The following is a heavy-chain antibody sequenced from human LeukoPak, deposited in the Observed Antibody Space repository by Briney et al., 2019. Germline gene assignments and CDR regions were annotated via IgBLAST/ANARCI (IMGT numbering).Heavy chain of an antibody. CDR1: GFTFSSYT. CDR2: ISSSSSYI. V-gene: IGHV3-21*01. CDR3: ARAHCTSTSCYIDY. Sequence: GGSLRLSCAASGFTFSSYTMNWVRQAPGKGLEWVSSISSSSSYIFYADSVKGRFTISRDNAKNSLYLQMNSLRAEDTAVYSCARAHCTSTSCYIDYWGQGTLVPVSS. D-gene: IGHD2-2*02. J-gene: IGHJ4*02.